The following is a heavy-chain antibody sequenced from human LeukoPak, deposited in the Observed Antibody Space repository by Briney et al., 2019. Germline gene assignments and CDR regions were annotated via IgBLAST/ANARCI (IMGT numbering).Heavy chain of an antibody. CDR2: IRYDGSNE. CDR3: AKDTPAYDSSGYYYPYLDY. Sequence: GGSLRLSCAASRFTFSSYGMHWVRQAPGKGLEWVTFIRYDGSNEYYADSVKGRFTISRDNSKNTLYLQMNSLRAEDTAVYYCAKDTPAYDSSGYYYPYLDYWGQGTLVTVSS. D-gene: IGHD3-22*01. CDR1: RFTFSSYG. J-gene: IGHJ4*02. V-gene: IGHV3-30*02.